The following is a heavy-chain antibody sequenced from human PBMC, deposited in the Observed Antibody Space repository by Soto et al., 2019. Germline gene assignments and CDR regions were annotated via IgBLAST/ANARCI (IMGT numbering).Heavy chain of an antibody. D-gene: IGHD3-10*01. CDR1: GGSISSGGYY. J-gene: IGHJ4*02. Sequence: QVQLQESGPGLVKPSQTLSLTCTVSGGSISSGGYYWSWIRQRPGKGLEWIGYIYYSGSTYYNPSIKSGVTTAVDTTKHLFSMTMSSVTAADTAVYYCARAGARAIDYWGQGTLVTVSS. V-gene: IGHV4-31*03. CDR3: ARAGARAIDY. CDR2: IYYSGST.